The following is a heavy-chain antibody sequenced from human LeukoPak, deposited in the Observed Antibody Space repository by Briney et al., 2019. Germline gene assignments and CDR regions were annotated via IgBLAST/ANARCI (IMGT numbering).Heavy chain of an antibody. D-gene: IGHD6-13*01. Sequence: GGSLRLSCAASGFTVSSNYMSWVRQAPGKGLEWVSVIYSGGSTYYADSVKGRFTISRDNSKNTLYLQMNSLRAEDTAVYYCARELRYSSSWTRGYYFDYWGQGTLVTVSS. CDR3: ARELRYSSSWTRGYYFDY. CDR2: IYSGGST. J-gene: IGHJ4*02. CDR1: GFTVSSNY. V-gene: IGHV3-53*01.